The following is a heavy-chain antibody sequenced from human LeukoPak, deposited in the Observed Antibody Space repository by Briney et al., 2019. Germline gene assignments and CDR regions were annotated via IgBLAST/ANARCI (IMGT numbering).Heavy chain of an antibody. CDR3: AGGLPLENTFDY. CDR2: ISSSSSYI. J-gene: IGHJ4*02. CDR1: GFTFSSYS. V-gene: IGHV3-21*01. D-gene: IGHD1-14*01. Sequence: GGSLRLSCAASGFTFSSYSMNWVRQAPGKGLEWVSSISSSSSYIYYADSVKGRFTISRDNAKNSLYLPMNSLRAEDTAVYYCAGGLPLENTFDYWGQGTLVTVSS.